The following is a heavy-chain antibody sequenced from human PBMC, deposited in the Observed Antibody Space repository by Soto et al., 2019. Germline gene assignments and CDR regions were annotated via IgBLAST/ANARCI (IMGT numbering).Heavy chain of an antibody. CDR2: ISYDGSNK. Sequence: PGGSLRLSCAASGFTFSSYGMHWVRQAPGKGLEWVAVISYDGSNKYYADSVKGRFTISRDNSKNSLYLQMNSLRAEDTAVYYCAKDHLSYGGKNYYYYGMDVWGQGTTVTVSS. J-gene: IGHJ6*02. CDR3: AKDHLSYGGKNYYYYGMDV. CDR1: GFTFSSYG. V-gene: IGHV3-30*18. D-gene: IGHD4-17*01.